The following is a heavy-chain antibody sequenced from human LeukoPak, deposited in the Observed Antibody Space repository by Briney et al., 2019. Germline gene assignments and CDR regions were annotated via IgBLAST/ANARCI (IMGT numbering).Heavy chain of an antibody. CDR3: ARDRHSYDTSRYYYHYYYLGMDG. CDR1: GFNFNSHG. CDR2: ISNDRKTT. Sequence: SLRLSCAASGFNFNSHGLQRVRQAPRQRLEWVALISNDRKTTAYADSVKGRFTISRDNPENTLFLQLSGLRVEDTAVYYCARDRHSYDTSRYYYHYYYLGMDGWGPGTTVTASS. J-gene: IGHJ6*02. V-gene: IGHV3-30*04. D-gene: IGHD3-22*01.